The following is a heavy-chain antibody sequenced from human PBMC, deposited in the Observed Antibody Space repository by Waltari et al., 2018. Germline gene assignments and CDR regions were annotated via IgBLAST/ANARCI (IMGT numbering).Heavy chain of an antibody. Sequence: QVQIHQWGAGLLRPSETLSLTCAVSGGSFNDYSGSWILQPPGKGSEWIGQINHSGATDYNPPLMSRVSMSVDTPKKQVSLKLTSVTAADTAMYYCGNLARWGQGTRVTVSS. J-gene: IGHJ3*01. D-gene: IGHD1-1*01. CDR3: GNLAR. V-gene: IGHV4-34*01. CDR1: GGSFNDYS. CDR2: INHSGAT.